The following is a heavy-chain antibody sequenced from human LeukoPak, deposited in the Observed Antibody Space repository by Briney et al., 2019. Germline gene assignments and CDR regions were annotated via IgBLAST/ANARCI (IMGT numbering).Heavy chain of an antibody. CDR3: VRTLRYNWNWFDP. Sequence: GASVKVSCKASGHTFTSYYMHWVRQAPGQGLEWMGIINPSGGSTSYAQKFQGRVTMTRDTSISTAYMELSRLRSDDTAVYYCVRTLRYNWNWFDPWGQGTLVTVSS. J-gene: IGHJ5*02. D-gene: IGHD1-1*01. V-gene: IGHV1-46*01. CDR1: GHTFTSYY. CDR2: INPSGGST.